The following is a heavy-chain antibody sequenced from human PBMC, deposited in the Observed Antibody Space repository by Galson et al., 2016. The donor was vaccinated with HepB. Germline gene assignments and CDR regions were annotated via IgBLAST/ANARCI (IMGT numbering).Heavy chain of an antibody. CDR1: GGSISRSSYY. Sequence: SETLSLTCTVSGGSISRSSYYWGWIRQPPGKGLEWIGNIYYSGSTYYNPSLKSRVTISVDTSKKQFSLNLNSVTAADTAVYYCARLDVETATNEYFQHWGQGTLVIVSS. CDR2: IYYSGST. CDR3: ARLDVETATNEYFQH. J-gene: IGHJ1*01. V-gene: IGHV4-39*01. D-gene: IGHD5-24*01.